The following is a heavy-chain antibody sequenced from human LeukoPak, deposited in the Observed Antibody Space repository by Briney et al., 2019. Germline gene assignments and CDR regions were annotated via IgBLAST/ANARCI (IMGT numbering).Heavy chain of an antibody. V-gene: IGHV4-31*03. CDR3: AYGRDSSGWYIQPFDY. CDR2: IYYSGST. Sequence: SETLSLTCTVSGGSISSGGYYWSWIRQHPGKGLEWIGYIYYSGSTYYNPSLKSRVTISVDTSKNRFSLKLSSVTAADTAVYYCAYGRDSSGWYIQPFDYWGQGTLVTVSS. D-gene: IGHD6-19*01. CDR1: GGSISSGGYY. J-gene: IGHJ4*02.